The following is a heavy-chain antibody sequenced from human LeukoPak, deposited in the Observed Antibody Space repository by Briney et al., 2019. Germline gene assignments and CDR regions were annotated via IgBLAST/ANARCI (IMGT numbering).Heavy chain of an antibody. CDR2: IYYDGRT. J-gene: IGHJ5*02. V-gene: IGHV4-39*01. CDR1: GGSISSNNYY. D-gene: IGHD6-6*01. CDR3: ARHRGSTSEFDP. Sequence: SETLFLTCTVSGGSISSNNYYWGWMRQPPGKGLEWIGHIYYDGRTYYNPSLKSRVTMSVDTSKNQFSLKLSSVTAADTAVYYCARHRGSTSEFDPWGMGTLVTISS.